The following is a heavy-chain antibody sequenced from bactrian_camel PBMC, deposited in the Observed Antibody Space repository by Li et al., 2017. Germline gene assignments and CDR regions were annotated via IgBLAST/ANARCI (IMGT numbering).Heavy chain of an antibody. CDR3: AADLRQSRGYLLPYEYNF. Sequence: HVQLVESGGGPVRAGGSLRLSCTASGDIYDSYCMAWFRQAPGKEREGVAAICTGGGNTYYADSVKGRFTISRDNHKNTLYLQMNSLKPEDTAMYYCAADLRQSRGYLLPYEYNFWGQGTQVTVS. CDR2: ICTGGGNT. V-gene: IGHV3S1*01. CDR1: GDIYDSYC. D-gene: IGHD5*01. J-gene: IGHJ4*01.